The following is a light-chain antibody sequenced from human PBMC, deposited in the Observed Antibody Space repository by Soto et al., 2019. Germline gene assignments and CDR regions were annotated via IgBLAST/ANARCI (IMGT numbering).Light chain of an antibody. J-gene: IGLJ3*02. CDR1: SSDVGGYDY. CDR3: AARDDSLSGHWV. CDR2: EVT. Sequence: QSALTQPPSASGSPGRSVTISCTGTSSDVGGYDYVSWFQQHPGKAPKLIIYEVTKRPSGVPDRFSASKSGNTASLTVSGLQAEDEADYYCAARDDSLSGHWVFGGGTKLTVL. V-gene: IGLV2-8*01.